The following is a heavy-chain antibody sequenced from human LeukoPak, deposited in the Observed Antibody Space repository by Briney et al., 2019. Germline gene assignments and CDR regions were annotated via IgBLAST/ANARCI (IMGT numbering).Heavy chain of an antibody. V-gene: IGHV1-3*01. D-gene: IGHD6-19*01. CDR3: ARESRPAWGAVATSLIS. CDR2: INAGNGNT. CDR1: GYIFGSYA. Sequence: GASVKVSCKASGYIFGSYAMHWVRQAPGQRLEWMGWINAGNGNTKYSQKFQGRVTITRDTSASTAYMELSSLRSEDTAVYYCARESRPAWGAVATSLISWGQGTLVTVSS. J-gene: IGHJ4*02.